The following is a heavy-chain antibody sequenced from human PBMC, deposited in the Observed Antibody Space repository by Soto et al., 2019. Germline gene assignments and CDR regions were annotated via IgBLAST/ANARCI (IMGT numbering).Heavy chain of an antibody. J-gene: IGHJ6*03. CDR3: AAASRVVRGVIIHYYYDYMDV. CDR2: INSDGSST. CDR1: GFTFSSYW. D-gene: IGHD3-10*01. V-gene: IGHV3-74*01. Sequence: GGSLRLSCAASGFTFSSYWMHWVRQAPGKGLVWVSRINSDGSSTSYADSVKGRFTISRDNAKSTLYLQMNSLRAEDTAVYYFAAASRVVRGVIIHYYYDYMDVWGKGTTVTVS.